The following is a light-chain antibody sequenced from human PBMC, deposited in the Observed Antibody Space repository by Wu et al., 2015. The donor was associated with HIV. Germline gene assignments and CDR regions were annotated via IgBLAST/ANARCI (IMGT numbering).Light chain of an antibody. CDR1: QSVSSN. Sequence: EIVMTQSPATLSVSPGESTTLSCRASQSVSSNLAWYHQKPGQAPRLLIYGASTRATGVPARFSGSGSGTEFTLVISSLQSEDFAFYYCQQYNKWPGSFGGGTKVE. CDR3: QQYNKWPGS. J-gene: IGKJ4*01. V-gene: IGKV3-15*01. CDR2: GAS.